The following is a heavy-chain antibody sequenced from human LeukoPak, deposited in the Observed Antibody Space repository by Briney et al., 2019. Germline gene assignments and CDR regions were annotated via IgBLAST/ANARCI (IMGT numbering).Heavy chain of an antibody. D-gene: IGHD2-8*01. CDR2: INPDGGVT. CDR1: GYSFTGYY. V-gene: IGHV1-2*02. Sequence: ASVKVSCKASGYSFTGYYIHWVRQAPGQGLEWMGWINPDGGVTKSAQNFQGRVTMTRDKSINTVYMELSGLTSDDTALYYCARGPNHYYYMDFWGTGTTVSVSS. J-gene: IGHJ6*03. CDR3: ARGPNHYYYMDF.